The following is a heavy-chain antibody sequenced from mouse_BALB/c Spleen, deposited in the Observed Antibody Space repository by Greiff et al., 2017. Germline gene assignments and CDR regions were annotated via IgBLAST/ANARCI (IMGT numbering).Heavy chain of an antibody. CDR1: GFTFSSFG. D-gene: IGHD2-10*01. CDR2: ISSGSSTI. CDR3: ASASYYGNYVAMDY. Sequence: VKLMESGGGLVQPGGSRKLSCAASGFTFSSFGMHWVRQAPEKGLEWVAYISSGSSTIYYADTVKGRFTISRDNPKNTLFLQMTSLRSEDTAMYYCASASYYGNYVAMDYWGQGTSVTVSS. J-gene: IGHJ4*01. V-gene: IGHV5-17*02.